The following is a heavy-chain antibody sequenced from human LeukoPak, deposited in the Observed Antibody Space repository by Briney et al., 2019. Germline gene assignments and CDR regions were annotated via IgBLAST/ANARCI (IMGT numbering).Heavy chain of an antibody. J-gene: IGHJ4*02. D-gene: IGHD3-22*01. CDR3: ARIDDSSGYYYRY. CDR1: GYTFTSYY. V-gene: IGHV1-2*02. CDR2: INPNSGGT. Sequence: ASVKVSCKASGYTFTSYYTHWVRQAPGQGLEWMGWINPNSGGTNYAQKFQGRVTMTRDTSISTAYMELSRLRSDDTAVYYCARIDDSSGYYYRYWGQGTLVTASS.